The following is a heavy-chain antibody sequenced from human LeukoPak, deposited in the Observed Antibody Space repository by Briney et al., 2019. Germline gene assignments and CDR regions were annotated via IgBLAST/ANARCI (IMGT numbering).Heavy chain of an antibody. CDR3: ATPDLRYCSSTSCYASFDH. CDR2: FDPEDGET. J-gene: IGHJ4*02. D-gene: IGHD2-2*01. Sequence: ASVKVSCKVSGYTLTELSMHWVRQAPGKGLEWMGGFDPEDGETIYAQKFQGRVTMTEDTSTDTAYMELSSLRSEDTAVYYCATPDLRYCSSTSCYASFDHWGQGTLVTVSS. V-gene: IGHV1-24*01. CDR1: GYTLTELS.